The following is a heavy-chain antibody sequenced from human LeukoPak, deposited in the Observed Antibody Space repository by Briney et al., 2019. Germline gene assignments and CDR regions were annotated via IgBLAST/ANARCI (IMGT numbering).Heavy chain of an antibody. CDR1: GFTFSSYA. Sequence: GGSLRLSCAASGFTFSSYAMSWVRQAPGKGLEWVSAISGGSTYYADSVKGRFTISRDNAKNSLYLQMNSLRAEDTAVYYCAREVTTAPGNAFDIWGQGTMVTVSS. V-gene: IGHV3-23*01. CDR2: ISGGST. J-gene: IGHJ3*02. D-gene: IGHD4-17*01. CDR3: AREVTTAPGNAFDI.